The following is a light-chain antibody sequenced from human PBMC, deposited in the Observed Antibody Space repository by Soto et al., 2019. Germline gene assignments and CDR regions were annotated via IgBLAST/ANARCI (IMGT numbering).Light chain of an antibody. Sequence: QLVLTLSPSASASLGASVKLTCTLSSGHSSYAIAWHQQQPEKGPRYLMKLNSDGSHSKGDGIPDRFSGSSSGAERYLTISSLQSEDEADYYCQTWGTGILVFGGGTKVTVL. V-gene: IGLV4-69*01. J-gene: IGLJ2*01. CDR2: LNSDGSH. CDR3: QTWGTGILV. CDR1: SGHSSYA.